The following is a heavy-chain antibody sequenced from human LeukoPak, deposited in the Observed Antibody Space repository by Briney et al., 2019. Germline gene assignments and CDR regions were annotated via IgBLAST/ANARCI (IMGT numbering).Heavy chain of an antibody. Sequence: GGSLRLSCAASGFTFSSYAMSWVRQAPGKGLEWVSAISGSGGSTYYADSVKGRFTISRDNSKNTLYRQMNSLRAEDTAVYYCAKDRPGYYDSSGYYFRWFDPWGQGTLVTVSS. V-gene: IGHV3-23*01. J-gene: IGHJ5*02. CDR1: GFTFSSYA. CDR3: AKDRPGYYDSSGYYFRWFDP. CDR2: ISGSGGST. D-gene: IGHD3-22*01.